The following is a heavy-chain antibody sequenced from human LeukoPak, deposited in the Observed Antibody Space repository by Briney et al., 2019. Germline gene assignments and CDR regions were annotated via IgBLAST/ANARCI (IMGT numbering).Heavy chain of an antibody. J-gene: IGHJ4*02. Sequence: SETLSLTCTVSGGSISSSSYYWSWIRQPPGKGLEWIGYIYYSGSTNYNPSLKSRVTISVDTSKNQFSLKLSSVTAADTAVYYCARAGAAARSLDYWGQGTLVTVSS. D-gene: IGHD6-6*01. CDR3: ARAGAAARSLDY. V-gene: IGHV4-61*01. CDR2: IYYSGST. CDR1: GGSISSSSYY.